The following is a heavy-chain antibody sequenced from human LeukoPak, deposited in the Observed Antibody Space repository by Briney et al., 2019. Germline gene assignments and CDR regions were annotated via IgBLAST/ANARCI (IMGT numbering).Heavy chain of an antibody. J-gene: IGHJ4*02. CDR3: ASLEYCSSTSCYSQDDY. CDR1: GFTFSSYS. V-gene: IGHV3-21*01. CDR2: ISSSSSYI. D-gene: IGHD2-2*02. Sequence: GGSLGLSCAASGFTFSSYSMNWVRQAPGKGLEWVSSISSSSSYIYYADSVKGRFTISRDNAKNSLYLQMNSLRAEDTAVYYCASLEYCSSTSCYSQDDYWGQGTLVTVSS.